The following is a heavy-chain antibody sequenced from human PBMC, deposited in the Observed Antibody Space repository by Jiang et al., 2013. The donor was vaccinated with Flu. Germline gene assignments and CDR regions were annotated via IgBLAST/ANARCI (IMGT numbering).Heavy chain of an antibody. V-gene: IGHV1-2*02. J-gene: IGHJ4*02. Sequence: SGAEVKKPGASVKVSCKASQYTFIGYYIHWVRQAPGQGLEWMGWINPRSGGTNYAQKFQGRVTMTRDTSISTAYMDLYRLTSDDTAVYYCARAWDYDSSGSYYWGQGTLVIVSS. CDR2: INPRSGGT. CDR1: QYTFIGYY. D-gene: IGHD3-22*01. CDR3: ARAWDYDSSGSYY.